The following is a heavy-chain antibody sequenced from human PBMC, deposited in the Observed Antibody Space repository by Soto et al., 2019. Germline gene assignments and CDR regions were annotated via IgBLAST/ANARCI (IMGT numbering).Heavy chain of an antibody. CDR1: GDTFTSYA. CDR3: ARGPLRYCISTSCYPTGYYYYGMDV. J-gene: IGHJ6*02. Sequence: ASVKVSCKASGDTFTSYAMHWVRQAPGQRLEWMGWINAGNGNTKYSQKFQGRVTITRDTSASTAYMELSSLRSEDTAVYYCARGPLRYCISTSCYPTGYYYYGMDVWGQGTTVTVSS. D-gene: IGHD2-2*01. V-gene: IGHV1-3*01. CDR2: INAGNGNT.